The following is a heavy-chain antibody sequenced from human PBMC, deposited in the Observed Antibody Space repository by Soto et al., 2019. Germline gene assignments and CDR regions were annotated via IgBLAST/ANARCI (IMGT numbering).Heavy chain of an antibody. CDR1: GYTFTSYG. D-gene: IGHD2-15*01. Sequence: ASLKVSCKASGYTFTSYGISWVRQAPGQGLEWMGWISAYNGNTNYAQKLQGRVTMTTDTSTSTAYMELRSLRSDDTAVYYCARDLLVLPLRSSYFDYWGQGTLVTVSS. V-gene: IGHV1-18*01. CDR3: ARDLLVLPLRSSYFDY. CDR2: ISAYNGNT. J-gene: IGHJ4*02.